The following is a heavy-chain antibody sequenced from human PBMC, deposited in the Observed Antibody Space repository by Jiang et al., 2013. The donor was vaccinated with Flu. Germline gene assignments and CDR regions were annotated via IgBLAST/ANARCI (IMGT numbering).Heavy chain of an antibody. CDR2: INHSGST. CDR1: GGSFSGYY. CDR3: ARGDTVTRYFDY. J-gene: IGHJ4*02. V-gene: IGHV4-34*01. Sequence: LLKPSETLSLTCAVYGGSFSGYYWSWIRQPPGKGLEWIGEINHSGSTNYNPSLKSRVTISVDTSKNQFSLKLSSVTAADTAVYYCARGDTVTRYFDYWGQGTLVTVSS. D-gene: IGHD4-17*01.